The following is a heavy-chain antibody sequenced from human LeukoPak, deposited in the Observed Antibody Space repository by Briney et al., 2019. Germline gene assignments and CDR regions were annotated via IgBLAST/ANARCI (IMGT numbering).Heavy chain of an antibody. V-gene: IGHV3-23*01. CDR1: GFTFSSYG. D-gene: IGHD3-22*01. Sequence: PGRSLRLSCAASGFTFSSYGLHWVRQAPGKGLEWVSAISGSGGSTYYADSVKGRFTISRDNSKNTLYLQMNSLRAEDTAVYYCAKGGSSGYRRAALDIWGQGTMVTVSS. J-gene: IGHJ3*02. CDR2: ISGSGGST. CDR3: AKGGSSGYRRAALDI.